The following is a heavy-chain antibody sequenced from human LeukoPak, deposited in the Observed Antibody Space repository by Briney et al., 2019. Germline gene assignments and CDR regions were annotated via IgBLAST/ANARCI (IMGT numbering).Heavy chain of an antibody. CDR3: ATVGYSYGAFDY. CDR1: GYTLTEIS. CDR2: FDREDGET. Sequence: ALVKVSCKVSGYTLTEISLHWVRQAPGKGLEWMGGFDREDGETMYAQKFQGRVTMTEETSTDTAFMELSSLRSEDTAVYYCATVGYSYGAFDYWGQGTLVIVSS. J-gene: IGHJ4*02. D-gene: IGHD5-18*01. V-gene: IGHV1-24*01.